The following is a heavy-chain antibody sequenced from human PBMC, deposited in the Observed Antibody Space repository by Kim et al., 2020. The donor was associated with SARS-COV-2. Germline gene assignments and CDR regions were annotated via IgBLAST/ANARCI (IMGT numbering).Heavy chain of an antibody. V-gene: IGHV3-7*01. D-gene: IGHD6-13*01. CDR2: INQDGSEK. CDR1: GFTFSSYW. J-gene: IGHJ3*02. Sequence: GGSLRLSCAASGFTFSSYWMHWVRQAPGKGLEWVANINQDGSEKYYVDSVKGRFTISRDNAKNSLYLQMNGLRAEDSAVYYCARDDGGAAASTAYIWGQG. CDR3: ARDDGGAAASTAYI.